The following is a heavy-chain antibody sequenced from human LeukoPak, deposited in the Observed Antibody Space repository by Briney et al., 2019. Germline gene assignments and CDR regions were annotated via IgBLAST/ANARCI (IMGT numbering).Heavy chain of an antibody. CDR3: ATRSSHTSSWYVYLFWDY. CDR1: GFSVRDFW. D-gene: IGHD6-13*01. Sequence: GGSLRLSCAASGFSVRDFWMAWVRQAPGKGPEWVAHIKEDRTADYYVDSVKGRFSISKDDGKNSLHLQMNSLRVEDTAVYYCATRSSHTSSWYVYLFWDYWGQGALVTVSS. J-gene: IGHJ4*02. CDR2: IKEDRTAD. V-gene: IGHV3-7*01.